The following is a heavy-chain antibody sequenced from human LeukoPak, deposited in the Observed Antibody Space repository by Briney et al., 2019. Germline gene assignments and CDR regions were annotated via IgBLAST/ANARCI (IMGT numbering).Heavy chain of an antibody. V-gene: IGHV3-33*01. CDR1: GFTFSSYG. Sequence: GGSLRLSCAASGFTFSSYGMHWVRQAPGKGLEWVAVTWYDGSNKYYADSVKGRFTISRDNSKNTLYLQMNSLRAEDTAVYYCARDPKRGFSYGWGAFDIWGQGTMVSVSS. D-gene: IGHD5-18*01. J-gene: IGHJ3*02. CDR3: ARDPKRGFSYGWGAFDI. CDR2: TWYDGSNK.